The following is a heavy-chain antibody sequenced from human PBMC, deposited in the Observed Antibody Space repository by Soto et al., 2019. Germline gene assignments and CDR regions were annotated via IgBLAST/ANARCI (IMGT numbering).Heavy chain of an antibody. D-gene: IGHD6-19*01. CDR1: GFTFSPYW. V-gene: IGHV3-7*05. Sequence: EVQLVESGGGLVQPGGSLRLSCAASGFTFSPYWMSWVRQAPGKGLEWVANINGDGSEKYYVDSVKGRFTVYRENAKNSLNLQMNSLRAEDTALYYCARIGVRAVAGMSVLDYWGQGTLVTVSS. CDR3: ARIGVRAVAGMSVLDY. J-gene: IGHJ4*02. CDR2: INGDGSEK.